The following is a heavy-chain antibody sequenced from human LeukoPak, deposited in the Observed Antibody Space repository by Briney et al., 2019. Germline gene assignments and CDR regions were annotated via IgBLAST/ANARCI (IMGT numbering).Heavy chain of an antibody. Sequence: ASVKVSCKASGYTFTSYAMNWVRQAPGQGLEWMGWINTNTGNPTYAQGFTGRFVFSLDTSVSTAYLQISSLKAEDTAVYYCARDSYYDFWSGFYTAWGAFDIWGQGTMVTVSS. CDR2: INTNTGNP. CDR1: GYTFTSYA. CDR3: ARDSYYDFWSGFYTAWGAFDI. V-gene: IGHV7-4-1*02. D-gene: IGHD3-3*01. J-gene: IGHJ3*02.